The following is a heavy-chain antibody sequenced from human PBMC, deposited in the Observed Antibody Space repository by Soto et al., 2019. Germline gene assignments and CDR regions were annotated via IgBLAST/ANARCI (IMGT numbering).Heavy chain of an antibody. V-gene: IGHV3-30-3*01. D-gene: IGHD5-12*01. CDR2: ISYDGNTK. Sequence: QVQLVESGGGVVQLGRSLRLSCAASGFIFSGYAMHWVRQAPGKGLEWVAVISYDGNTKYYADSVKGRFTVSRDNSKNTLYVQMNNLSAEDTAMYYCAKETSAYEIDYWGQGTLVNVSS. CDR3: AKETSAYEIDY. J-gene: IGHJ4*02. CDR1: GFIFSGYA.